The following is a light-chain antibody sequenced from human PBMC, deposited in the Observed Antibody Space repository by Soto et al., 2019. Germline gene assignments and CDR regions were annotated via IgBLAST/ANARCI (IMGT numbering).Light chain of an antibody. CDR3: QQYYMYSYT. CDR2: HAS. Sequence: DIQMTQPSTLSASVGDRVTLHCRASQSISTYLAWYQQKPGKAPKVLIYHASNLESGVPSRFSGGESGTEFTLTISSLQPNDVATYYCQQYYMYSYTFGQGTKLDIK. CDR1: QSISTY. J-gene: IGKJ2*01. V-gene: IGKV1-5*01.